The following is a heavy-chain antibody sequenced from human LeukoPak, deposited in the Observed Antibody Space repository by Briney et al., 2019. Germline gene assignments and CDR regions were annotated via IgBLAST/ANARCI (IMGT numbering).Heavy chain of an antibody. J-gene: IGHJ4*02. Sequence: GGSLRLSCAASGFTFSSYEMNWVRQAPGKGLEWVSSISSSSSYIYYADSVKGRFTISRDNSKNTLYLQMNSLRAEDTAVYYCAKGLYSNFNFDSWGQGTLVTVSS. CDR3: AKGLYSNFNFDS. D-gene: IGHD3-16*02. CDR1: GFTFSSYE. V-gene: IGHV3-21*04. CDR2: ISSSSSYI.